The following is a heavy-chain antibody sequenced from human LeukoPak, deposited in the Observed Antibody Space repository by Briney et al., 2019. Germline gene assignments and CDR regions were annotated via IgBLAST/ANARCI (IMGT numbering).Heavy chain of an antibody. CDR1: GLTLSNYG. CDR2: ISDSGGRK. V-gene: IGHV3-23*01. Sequence: GGSLRLSCAVSGLTLSNYGMSWVRQAPGKGLEWVAGISDSGGRKNYADSVKGGFTISRDNPKDTLYLQMNSLRAEDTAVYFCAKRGVVIRVILVGFHKEAYYFDSWGQGALVTVSS. D-gene: IGHD3-22*01. CDR3: AKRGVVIRVILVGFHKEAYYFDS. J-gene: IGHJ4*02.